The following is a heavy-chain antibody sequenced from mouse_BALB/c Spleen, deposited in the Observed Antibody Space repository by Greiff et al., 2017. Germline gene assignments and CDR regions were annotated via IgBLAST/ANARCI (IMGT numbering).Heavy chain of an antibody. J-gene: IGHJ2*01. CDR3: TRDHDGYYRYFDY. Sequence: EVMLVESGGGLVKPGGSLKLSCAASGFTFSSYTMSWVRQTPEKRLEWVATISSGGSYTYYPDSVKGRFTISRDNAKNTLYLQMSSLKSEDTAMYYCTRDHDGYYRYFDYWGQGTTLTVSS. V-gene: IGHV5-6-4*01. CDR2: ISSGGSYT. D-gene: IGHD2-3*01. CDR1: GFTFSSYT.